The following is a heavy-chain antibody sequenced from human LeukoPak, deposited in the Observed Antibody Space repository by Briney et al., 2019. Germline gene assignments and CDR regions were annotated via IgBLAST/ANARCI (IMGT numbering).Heavy chain of an antibody. CDR2: INNNTGNP. V-gene: IGHV7-4-1*02. D-gene: IGHD3-10*01. Sequence: ASVKVSCKPSGYTFTTYSMNWVRQAPGQGLKWMGGINNNTGNPTYAQGFTGGFVFSLDTSVSTAYLQISSLEAEDTGFYYCARDREIISFDYWGQGTLVSVSS. J-gene: IGHJ4*02. CDR1: GYTFTTYS. CDR3: ARDREIISFDY.